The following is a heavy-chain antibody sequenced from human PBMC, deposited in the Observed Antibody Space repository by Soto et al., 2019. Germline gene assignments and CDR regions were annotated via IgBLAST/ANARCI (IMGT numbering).Heavy chain of an antibody. Sequence: QVQLVESGGGVVQPGRSLRLSCAASGFTFSSYGMHWVRQAPGKGLEWVAVISYDGSNKYYADSVKGRFTISRDNSKNTLYLQMNSLRAEDTAVYYCAKDSTARLGSASGGIAAAIGMDVWGQGTTVTVSS. J-gene: IGHJ6*02. V-gene: IGHV3-30*18. CDR1: GFTFSSYG. CDR2: ISYDGSNK. CDR3: AKDSTARLGSASGGIAAAIGMDV. D-gene: IGHD6-13*01.